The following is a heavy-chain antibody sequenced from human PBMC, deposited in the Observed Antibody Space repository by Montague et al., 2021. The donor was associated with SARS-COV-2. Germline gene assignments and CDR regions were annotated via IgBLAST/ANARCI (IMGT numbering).Heavy chain of an antibody. CDR2: INDSGST. Sequence: SQTLSLTCTVSDGSFRGFYLNWIRQSPGKALEWIGYINDSGSTRHNPSLKGRVTISFLTPGNRVSLDLSSVTAADTAVYYCARGQHDSGDYWGGFYYFDYWGQGALVTVSS. CDR1: DGSFRGFY. J-gene: IGHJ4*02. V-gene: IGHV4-59*01. CDR3: ARGQHDSGDYWGGFYYFDY. D-gene: IGHD3-10*01.